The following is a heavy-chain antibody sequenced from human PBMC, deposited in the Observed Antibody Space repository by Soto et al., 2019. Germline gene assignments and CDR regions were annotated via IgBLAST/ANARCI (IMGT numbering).Heavy chain of an antibody. J-gene: IGHJ6*02. Sequence: QVQLQESGPGLVKPSQTLSLTCTVSGGSISSGGYYWSWIRQHPGKGLEWIGYIHYSGSTYYNPSLKSRVTIAVDTSKNQFSLKLSSVTAADTAVYYCARGVLRYFDWLSLRLSAYYGMDVWGQGTTVTVSS. V-gene: IGHV4-31*03. CDR3: ARGVLRYFDWLSLRLSAYYGMDV. CDR1: GGSISSGGYY. CDR2: IHYSGST. D-gene: IGHD3-9*01.